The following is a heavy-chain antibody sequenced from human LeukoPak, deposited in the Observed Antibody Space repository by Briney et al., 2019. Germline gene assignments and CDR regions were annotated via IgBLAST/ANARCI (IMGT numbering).Heavy chain of an antibody. D-gene: IGHD5-18*01. CDR3: ARGRGYSYANWYYFDY. V-gene: IGHV3-66*01. J-gene: IGHJ4*02. Sequence: PGGSLRLSCAASGFTVSSNYMSWVRQAPGKGLEWVSVIYSGGSTYYADSAKGRFTISRDNSKNTLYLQMNSLRAEDTAVYYCARGRGYSYANWYYFDYWGQGTLVTVSS. CDR1: GFTVSSNY. CDR2: IYSGGST.